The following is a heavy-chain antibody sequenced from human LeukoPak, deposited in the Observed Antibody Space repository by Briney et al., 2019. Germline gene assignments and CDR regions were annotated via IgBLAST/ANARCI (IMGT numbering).Heavy chain of an antibody. CDR3: TRGSSGRRDN. CDR1: GYTFTSCD. V-gene: IGHV1-8*01. CDR2: MNPNSGNT. D-gene: IGHD6-19*01. J-gene: IGHJ4*02. Sequence: ASVKVSCKASGYTFTSCDINWVRQATGQGLEWMGWMNPNSGNTGYGQSFQGRITMTRDISIGTACMELSNLTSEDTAIYYCTRGSSGRRDNWGQGTPVTVSA.